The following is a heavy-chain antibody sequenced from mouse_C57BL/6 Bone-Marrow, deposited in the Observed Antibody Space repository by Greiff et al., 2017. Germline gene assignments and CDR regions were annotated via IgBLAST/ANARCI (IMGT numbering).Heavy chain of an antibody. D-gene: IGHD2-5*01. CDR3: ARSYYSNYYWFAY. V-gene: IGHV1-53*01. J-gene: IGHJ3*01. CDR2: INPTNGGT. Sequence: QVQLQQPGTELVKPGASVKLSCKASGYTFTSYWMPWVKQRPGQGLEWIGNINPTNGGTNYNEKFKSKATLPVDKSSSTAYMQLSSLTAEDSAVYYCARSYYSNYYWFAYWGQGNLVTVAA. CDR1: GYTFTSYW.